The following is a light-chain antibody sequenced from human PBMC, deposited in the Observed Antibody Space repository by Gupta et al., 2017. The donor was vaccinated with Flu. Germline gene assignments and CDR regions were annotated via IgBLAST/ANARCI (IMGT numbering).Light chain of an antibody. V-gene: IGKV1-12*01. CDR3: RQANNFPWT. CDR1: QGIRSW. Sequence: DIQMTQSPSSVSASVGDRVTITCRASQGIRSWLAWYQQKPGKAPKVLVYATSSLQSGVPSRFSGSGSGTDFTLTISSLQPEDFATYYCRQANNFPWTFGQGTKVEIK. CDR2: ATS. J-gene: IGKJ1*01.